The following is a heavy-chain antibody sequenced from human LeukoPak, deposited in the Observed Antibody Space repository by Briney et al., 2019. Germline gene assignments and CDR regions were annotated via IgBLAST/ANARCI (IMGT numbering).Heavy chain of an antibody. D-gene: IGHD3-10*01. CDR3: ARVDMVRGVVVDAFDT. V-gene: IGHV3-9*01. J-gene: IGHJ3*02. CDR2: ISWNSGSK. CDR1: GFTFDDYA. Sequence: GRSLRLSCAASGFTFDDYAMHWVRQAPGEGLEWVSGISWNSGSKGYADSVKGRFTISRDNAKNSLYLQMNSLRAEDTAVYYCARVDMVRGVVVDAFDTWGQGTMVTVSS.